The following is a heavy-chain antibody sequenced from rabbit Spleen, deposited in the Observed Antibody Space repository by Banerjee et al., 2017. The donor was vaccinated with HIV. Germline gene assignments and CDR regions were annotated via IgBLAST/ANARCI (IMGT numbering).Heavy chain of an antibody. CDR3: ARDGDGGGNYNTYYFDL. J-gene: IGHJ4*01. V-gene: IGHV1S40*01. D-gene: IGHD1-1*01. CDR2: IYTGSGST. CDR1: GFSFSSGSY. Sequence: EESGGDLVKPGASLTLTCTASGFSFSSGSYMCWVRQAPGKGLEWIGCIYTGSGSTYYASWAKGRFTISKTSSTTVTLQMTSLTAADKATYFCARDGDGGGNYNTYYFDLWGQGTLVTVS.